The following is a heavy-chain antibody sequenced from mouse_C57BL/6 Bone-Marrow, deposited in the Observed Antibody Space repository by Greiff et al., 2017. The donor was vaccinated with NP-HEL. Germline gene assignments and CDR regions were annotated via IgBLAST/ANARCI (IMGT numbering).Heavy chain of an antibody. CDR1: GFNIKNTY. J-gene: IGHJ3*01. V-gene: IGHV14-3*01. D-gene: IGHD1-1*01. CDR2: IDPANGNT. Sequence: VQLKQSVAELVRPGASVKLSCTASGFNIKNTYMHWVKQRPEQGLEWIGRIDPANGNTKYAPKFLGKASITADTSSNTAYLQLMSLTTEDTGIYYCARDGSSSAWFAYWGQGTVVTVS. CDR3: ARDGSSSAWFAY.